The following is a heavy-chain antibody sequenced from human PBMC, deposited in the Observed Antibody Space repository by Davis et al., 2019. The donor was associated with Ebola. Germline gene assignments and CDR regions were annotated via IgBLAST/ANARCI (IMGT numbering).Heavy chain of an antibody. D-gene: IGHD3-22*01. CDR2: INPNSGGT. V-gene: IGHV1-2*06. J-gene: IGHJ4*02. Sequence: ASVKVSCKASGYTFTSYFMHWVRQAPGQGLEWMGRINPNSGGTNYEQKFQGRVTMTRDTSISTAYMELSRLRSDDTAVYYCARGYDSSGYTHWGQGTLVTVSS. CDR3: ARGYDSSGYTH. CDR1: GYTFTSYF.